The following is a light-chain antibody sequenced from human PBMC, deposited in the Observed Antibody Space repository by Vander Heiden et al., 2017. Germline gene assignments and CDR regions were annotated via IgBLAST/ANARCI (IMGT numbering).Light chain of an antibody. CDR1: QSVSSN. CDR3: QQDNNWPYT. Sequence: EIVMTQSPATLSVSPGERATLSCRASQSVSSNLAWYQQKPGQAPRRLIYGASTRATGIPARFSGSGSGTEFTLTISSLQSEDFAVYYCQQDNNWPYTFGQGTKLEIK. V-gene: IGKV3-15*01. CDR2: GAS. J-gene: IGKJ2*01.